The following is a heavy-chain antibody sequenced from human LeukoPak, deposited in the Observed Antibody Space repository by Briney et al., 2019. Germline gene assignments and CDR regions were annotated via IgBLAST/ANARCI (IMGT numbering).Heavy chain of an antibody. CDR3: ARDSGSYSPHAFDI. CDR1: GFTFSSYA. Sequence: GGSLRLSCAASGFTFSSYAMSWVRQAPGKGLEWVSTISGRGVSTYSADSVKGRFTISRDNAKNSLYLQMNSLRAEDTAVYYCARDSGSYSPHAFDIWGQGTMVTVSS. V-gene: IGHV3-23*01. CDR2: ISGRGVST. J-gene: IGHJ3*02. D-gene: IGHD1-26*01.